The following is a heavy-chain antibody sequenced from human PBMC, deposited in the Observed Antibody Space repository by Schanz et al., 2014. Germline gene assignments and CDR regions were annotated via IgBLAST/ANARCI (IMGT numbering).Heavy chain of an antibody. V-gene: IGHV3-33*06. CDR2: IWYDGSNK. Sequence: QVQLVESGGGVVQPGRSLRLSCAASGFTFSSYGMHWVRQAPGKGLERVAIIWYDGSNKYYADSVKGRFTISRDNSKNTLFLQMSSLRVEDTAVYYCAKDIVPLGQQLIRSGGAHRAHWGQGTLVTVSS. CDR3: AKDIVPLGQQLIRSGGAHRAH. D-gene: IGHD6-13*01. CDR1: GFTFSSYG. J-gene: IGHJ4*02.